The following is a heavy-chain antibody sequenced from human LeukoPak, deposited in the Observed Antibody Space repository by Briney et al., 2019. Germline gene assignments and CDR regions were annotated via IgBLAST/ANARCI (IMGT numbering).Heavy chain of an antibody. D-gene: IGHD3-10*01. CDR1: GFTFSSYS. Sequence: PGGSLRLSCAASGFTFSSYSMNWVRQAPGKGLEWVSYISSSSSTIYYADSVKGRFTISRDNAKNSLYLQMNSLRAEDTAVYCCVRGVAYAFDYWGQGTLVPVSS. CDR2: ISSSSSTI. CDR3: VRGVAYAFDY. J-gene: IGHJ4*02. V-gene: IGHV3-48*01.